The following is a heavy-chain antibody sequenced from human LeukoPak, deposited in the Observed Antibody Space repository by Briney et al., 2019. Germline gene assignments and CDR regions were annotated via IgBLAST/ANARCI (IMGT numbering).Heavy chain of an antibody. Sequence: SETLSLTCTVSGGSLSSGSYYWSWILQPPGKGLEGFGYIYYSGSTNYNPSLKSRVTISVDTSKNQFSLKLSSVTAADKAVYYCARDRRRGYCSGGSCYEYYFDYWGQGTLVTVSS. CDR3: ARDRRRGYCSGGSCYEYYFDY. J-gene: IGHJ4*02. D-gene: IGHD2-15*01. V-gene: IGHV4-61*01. CDR1: GGSLSSGSYY. CDR2: IYYSGST.